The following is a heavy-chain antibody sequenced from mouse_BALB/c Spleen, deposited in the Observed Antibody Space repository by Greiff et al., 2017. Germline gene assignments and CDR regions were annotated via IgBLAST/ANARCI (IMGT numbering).Heavy chain of an antibody. Sequence: QVTLKECGPGILQPSQTLSLTCSFSGFSLSTSGMGVSWIRQPSGKGLEWLAHIYWDDDKRYNPSLKSRLTISKDTSRNQVFLKITSVDTADTATYYCARRATTVVAGWYFDVWGAGTTVTVSS. CDR1: GFSLSTSGMG. V-gene: IGHV8-12*01. CDR3: ARRATTVVAGWYFDV. J-gene: IGHJ1*01. D-gene: IGHD1-1*01. CDR2: IYWDDDK.